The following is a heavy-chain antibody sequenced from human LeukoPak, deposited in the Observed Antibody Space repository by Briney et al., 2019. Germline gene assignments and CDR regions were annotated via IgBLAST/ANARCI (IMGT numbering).Heavy chain of an antibody. CDR2: ISGSGGST. CDR1: GFTFRSYA. J-gene: IGHJ3*02. V-gene: IGHV3-23*01. D-gene: IGHD3-22*01. Sequence: GGSLRLSCAASGFTFRSYAMSWVRQAPGKGLEWVSAISGSGGSTYYADSVKGRFTISRDNSKNTLYLQMNGPRAEDTAVYYCAKEDYYDSSGRGVTFDIWGQGTMVTVSS. CDR3: AKEDYYDSSGRGVTFDI.